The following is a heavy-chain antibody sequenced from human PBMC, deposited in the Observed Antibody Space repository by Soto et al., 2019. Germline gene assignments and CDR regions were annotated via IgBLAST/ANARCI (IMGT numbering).Heavy chain of an antibody. CDR2: INHSGST. J-gene: IGHJ5*02. CDR3: ASPRTTMVRGPLSGNWLDP. Sequence: PSETLCLTCGVEGGSFGGFGGRWIRQPPGKGLEWIGEINHSGSTNYNPSLKSRVTISVDTSKNQFSLKLSSVTAADTAVYYCASPRTTMVRGPLSGNWLDPWGQGTLVTVSS. CDR1: GGSFGGFG. V-gene: IGHV4-34*01. D-gene: IGHD3-10*01.